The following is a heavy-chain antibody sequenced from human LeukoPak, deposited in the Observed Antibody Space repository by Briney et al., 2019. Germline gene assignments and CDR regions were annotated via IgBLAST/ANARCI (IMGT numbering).Heavy chain of an antibody. J-gene: IGHJ5*02. Sequence: GGSLRLSCAASGFTFSSYAMHWVRQAPGKGLEWVAVISYDGSNKYYADSVKGRFTISRDNAKNSLYLQMNSLRAEDTAVYYCARDKPLRGSSWYRGHWFDPWGQGTLVTVSS. V-gene: IGHV3-30-3*01. CDR2: ISYDGSNK. CDR3: ARDKPLRGSSWYRGHWFDP. CDR1: GFTFSSYA. D-gene: IGHD6-13*01.